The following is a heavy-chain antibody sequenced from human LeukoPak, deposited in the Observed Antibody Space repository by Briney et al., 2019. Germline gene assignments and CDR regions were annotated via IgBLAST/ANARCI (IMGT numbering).Heavy chain of an antibody. D-gene: IGHD2-2*01. V-gene: IGHV3-21*01. J-gene: IGHJ4*02. CDR1: GFTFSSYS. CDR3: ARDGFGGRYFVVVPAALYYFDY. CDR2: ISSSSSYI. Sequence: GGSLRLSCAASGFTFSSYSMNWVRQAPGKGLEWVSSISSSSSYIYYADSVKGRFTISRDNAKNSLYLQMNSLRAEDTAVYYCARDGFGGRYFVVVPAALYYFDYWGQGTLVTVSS.